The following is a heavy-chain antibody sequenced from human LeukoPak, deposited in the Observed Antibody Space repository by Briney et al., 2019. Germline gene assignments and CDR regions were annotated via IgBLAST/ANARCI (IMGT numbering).Heavy chain of an antibody. D-gene: IGHD3-9*01. CDR1: GRSISSSSYY. J-gene: IGHJ4*02. CDR3: ARGNDILTGYYPLDY. CDR2: IYYSGIT. Sequence: SETLSLTCTVSGRSISSSSYYWGWIRQPPGKGLEWIGSIYYSGITNYNPSLKSRVTISVDTSKDQFSLMLNSVTAADTAVYYCARGNDILTGYYPLDYWGQGTLVTVSS. V-gene: IGHV4-39*07.